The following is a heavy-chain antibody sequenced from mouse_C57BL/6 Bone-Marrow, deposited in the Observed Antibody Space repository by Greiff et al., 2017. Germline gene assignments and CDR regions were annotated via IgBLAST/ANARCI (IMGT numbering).Heavy chain of an antibody. Sequence: EVQLQKSGAELVRPGASVKLSCTASGFNIKDDYMHWVKQRPEKGLEWIGWIDPENGDTEYASKFQGRATITADTPYNTASLLLSSLTSVDTAVYYCTPCGYAMDYWGQGTSVTVSS. J-gene: IGHJ4*01. CDR2: IDPENGDT. CDR1: GFNIKDDY. CDR3: TPCGYAMDY. V-gene: IGHV14-4*01. D-gene: IGHD1-1*02.